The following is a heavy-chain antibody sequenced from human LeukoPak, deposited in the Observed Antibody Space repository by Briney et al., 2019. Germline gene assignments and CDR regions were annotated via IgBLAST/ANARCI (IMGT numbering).Heavy chain of an antibody. CDR1: GTSITSGSYF. J-gene: IGHJ4*02. CDR2: IYTSGST. V-gene: IGHV4-61*02. Sequence: PSETLSLTCTISGTSITSGSYFWSWIRQPAGTGPEWIGRIYTSGSTNYNPSLKSRVTISGDTSKNQFSLRLSSVTAADTAVYYCARASYSYDINGWVPFDYWGQGTLVTVSS. D-gene: IGHD3-22*01. CDR3: ARASYSYDINGWVPFDY.